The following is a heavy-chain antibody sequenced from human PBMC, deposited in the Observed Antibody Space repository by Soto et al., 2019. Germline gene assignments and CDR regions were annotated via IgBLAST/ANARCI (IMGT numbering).Heavy chain of an antibody. D-gene: IGHD2-15*01. Sequence: EVQLVESGGGLVQPGGSLRLSCAASGFTFSSYSMNWVRQAPGKGLEWVSYISSSSSTIYYADSVKGRFTISRDNAKNSLYLQMNSLRAEDTAVYYCARDHALLVDPYFQHWGQGTLVTVSS. J-gene: IGHJ1*01. V-gene: IGHV3-48*01. CDR3: ARDHALLVDPYFQH. CDR1: GFTFSSYS. CDR2: ISSSSSTI.